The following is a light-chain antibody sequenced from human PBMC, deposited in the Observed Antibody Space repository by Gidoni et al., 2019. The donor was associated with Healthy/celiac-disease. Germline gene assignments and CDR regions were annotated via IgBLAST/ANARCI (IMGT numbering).Light chain of an antibody. CDR1: QSVISSY. V-gene: IGKV3-20*01. J-gene: IGKJ5*01. CDR2: GAS. Sequence: EIVLTQSPGTLALSTGERATLSCRASQSVISSYLARYQQKPGQAPRLLIYGASSRATGIPDTFSGSGSGTDFTLTISSLEPEDFAVYYCQQYGSWITSGQGTRLEIK. CDR3: QQYGSWIT.